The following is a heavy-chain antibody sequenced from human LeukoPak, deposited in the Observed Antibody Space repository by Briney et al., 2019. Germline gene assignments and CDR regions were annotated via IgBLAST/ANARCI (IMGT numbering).Heavy chain of an antibody. CDR1: GGSFSGYY. D-gene: IGHD3-22*01. Sequence: SETLSLTCAVYGGSFSGYYWSRIRQPPGKGLEWIGEINHSGSTNYNPSLKSRVTISVDTSKNQFSLKLSSVTAADTAVYYCARGLTVRRSMIVVVDYYMDVWGKGTTVTVSS. V-gene: IGHV4-34*01. CDR2: INHSGST. J-gene: IGHJ6*03. CDR3: ARGLTVRRSMIVVVDYYMDV.